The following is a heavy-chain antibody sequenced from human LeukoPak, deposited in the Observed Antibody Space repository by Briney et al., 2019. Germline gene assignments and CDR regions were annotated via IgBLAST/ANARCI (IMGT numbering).Heavy chain of an antibody. J-gene: IGHJ4*02. CDR2: IRSKAYGVTT. V-gene: IGHV3-49*04. CDR3: TTDRYYDLTGHDY. D-gene: IGHD3-22*01. CDR1: GFTFSDYY. Sequence: PGRSLRLSCAASGFTFSDYYMSWVRQAPGKGLEWVGFIRSKAYGVTTEHAASVKGRFTISRDDSKSIAYLQMNSLKTEDTAVYYCTTDRYYDLTGHDYWGQGTLVTVSS.